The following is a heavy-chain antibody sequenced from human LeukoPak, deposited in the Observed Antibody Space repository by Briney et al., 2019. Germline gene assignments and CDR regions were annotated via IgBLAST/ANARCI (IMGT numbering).Heavy chain of an antibody. Sequence: GGSLRLSCTSSGFTVSSTYISWVRQAPGKGLEWVSTINANSGTRSYAASVRGRFTISRDNAKNTVYLQMNSLRVEDTAVYYCARGTWDYWGQGTLVTVSS. CDR3: ARGTWDY. CDR2: INANSGTR. V-gene: IGHV3-53*01. J-gene: IGHJ4*02. CDR1: GFTVSSTY.